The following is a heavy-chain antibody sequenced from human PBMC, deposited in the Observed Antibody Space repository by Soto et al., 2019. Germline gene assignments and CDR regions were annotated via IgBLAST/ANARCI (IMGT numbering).Heavy chain of an antibody. J-gene: IGHJ3*02. V-gene: IGHV1-69*13. D-gene: IGHD5-12*01. CDR2: IIPIFGTA. CDR3: ARGGGYSGYDHDAFDI. Sequence: GPSVKVSCKASGGTFSSYAISWVRQAPGQGLEWMGGIIPIFGTANYAQKFQGRVTITADESTSTAYMELSSLRSEDTAVYYCARGGGYSGYDHDAFDIWGQGTMVTVSS. CDR1: GGTFSSYA.